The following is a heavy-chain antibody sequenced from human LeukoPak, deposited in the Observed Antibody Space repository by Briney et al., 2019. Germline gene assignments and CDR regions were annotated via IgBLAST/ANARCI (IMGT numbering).Heavy chain of an antibody. V-gene: IGHV1-69*04. Sequence: SVRVSCKASGGTYSSYAISWVRQAAGQGLEWMGRINPIFGIAKSAQKLQGRVTVTAAKSTSTAYMELSSLRAEDTAVYYCARSGYCSGGSCYPSPFDYCGQGTLVTVSS. D-gene: IGHD2-15*01. CDR3: ARSGYCSGGSCYPSPFDY. J-gene: IGHJ4*02. CDR2: INPIFGIA. CDR1: GGTYSSYA.